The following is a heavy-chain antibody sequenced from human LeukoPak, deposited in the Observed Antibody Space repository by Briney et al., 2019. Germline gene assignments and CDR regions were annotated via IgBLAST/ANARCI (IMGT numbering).Heavy chain of an antibody. J-gene: IGHJ3*02. V-gene: IGHV4-59*08. CDR3: ARHRPYCSSTSCGDAFDI. Sequence: SETLFLTCTVSGGSISSYYWSWIRQPPGKGLEWIGYIYYSGSTNYNPSLKSRVTISVDTSKNQFSLKLSSVTAADTAVYYCARHRPYCSSTSCGDAFDIWGQGTMVTVSS. CDR2: IYYSGST. CDR1: GGSISSYY. D-gene: IGHD2-2*01.